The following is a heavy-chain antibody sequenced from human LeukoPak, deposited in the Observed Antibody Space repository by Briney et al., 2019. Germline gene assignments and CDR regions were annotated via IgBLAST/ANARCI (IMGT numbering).Heavy chain of an antibody. D-gene: IGHD5-12*01. V-gene: IGHV4-59*08. Sequence: PSETLSLTCTVSGGSISSYYWSWIRQPPGKGLEWIGYIYYSGSTNYNPSLKSRVTISVDTSKNQFSLKLSSVTAADTAVYYCASLLRPDRYYYGMDVRGQGTTVTVSS. CDR1: GGSISSYY. CDR3: ASLLRPDRYYYGMDV. J-gene: IGHJ6*02. CDR2: IYYSGST.